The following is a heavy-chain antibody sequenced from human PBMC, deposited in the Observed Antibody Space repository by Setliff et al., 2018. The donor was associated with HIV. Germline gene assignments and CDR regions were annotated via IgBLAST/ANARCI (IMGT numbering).Heavy chain of an antibody. CDR3: ASIELAAMVPVDY. J-gene: IGHJ4*02. Sequence: LRLSCAASGFTFSSYSMNWVRQAPGKGLEWVSSISSSSSYIYYADSVKGRFTISRDSAKNSLYLQMNSLRAEDTAVYYCASIELAAMVPVDYWGQGTLVTVSS. V-gene: IGHV3-21*01. D-gene: IGHD5-18*01. CDR1: GFTFSSYS. CDR2: ISSSSSYI.